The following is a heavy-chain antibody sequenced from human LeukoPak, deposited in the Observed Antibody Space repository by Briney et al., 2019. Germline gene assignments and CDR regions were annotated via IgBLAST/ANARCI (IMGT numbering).Heavy chain of an antibody. V-gene: IGHV3-7*01. Sequence: PGGSLRLSCAASGFTFSNYWMTWVRQAPGKGLQWVANIKDDGGEKHYVDSVKGRFTISRDDAKNSLYLQMNSLGAEDTAIYYCATGWGSFDFWGQGTLVTVSS. CDR3: ATGWGSFDF. J-gene: IGHJ4*02. CDR1: GFTFSNYW. CDR2: IKDDGGEK. D-gene: IGHD1-14*01.